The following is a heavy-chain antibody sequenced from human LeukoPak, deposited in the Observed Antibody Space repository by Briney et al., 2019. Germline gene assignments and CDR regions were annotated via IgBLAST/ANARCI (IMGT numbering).Heavy chain of an antibody. CDR3: ARVTMVRVIDY. D-gene: IGHD3-10*01. CDR1: GYTFRKHG. J-gene: IGHJ4*02. Sequence: ASVTVSCKASGYTFRKHGISWVRQAPGQGLEWMGWINTNTGNPTYAQGFTGRFVFSLDTSVSTAYLQISSLKAEDTAVYYCARVTMVRVIDYWGQGTLVTVSS. V-gene: IGHV7-4-1*02. CDR2: INTNTGNP.